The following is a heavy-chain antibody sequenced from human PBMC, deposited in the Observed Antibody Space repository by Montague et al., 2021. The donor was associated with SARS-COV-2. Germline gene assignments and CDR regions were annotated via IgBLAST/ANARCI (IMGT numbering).Heavy chain of an antibody. CDR3: ARGPGVGATSALGY. CDR2: IKSDGSST. V-gene: IGHV3-74*01. CDR1: GFTFSSYW. D-gene: IGHD1-26*01. J-gene: IGHJ4*02. Sequence: SLRLSCAASGFTFSSYWMHWVRQAPGKGPVWVSRIKSDGSSTTYADSVKGRFTISRDNAKNMLYLQMNSLRAEDTALYYCARGPGVGATSALGYWGQGTLVTVSS.